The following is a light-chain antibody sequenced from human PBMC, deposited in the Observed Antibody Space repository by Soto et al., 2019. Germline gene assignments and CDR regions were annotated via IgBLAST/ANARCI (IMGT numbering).Light chain of an antibody. CDR3: HQRQSWPRT. CDR1: QYINTR. J-gene: IGKJ1*01. CDR2: QTS. Sequence: EIVLTQSPATLSSFPGDRVTLSCRASQYINTRLAWYQHRPGQAPRLLIYQTSLRAAGIPARFSASGSGTDFTLTISDVQPEDFALYYCHQRQSWPRTCGQGTKVDI. V-gene: IGKV3-11*01.